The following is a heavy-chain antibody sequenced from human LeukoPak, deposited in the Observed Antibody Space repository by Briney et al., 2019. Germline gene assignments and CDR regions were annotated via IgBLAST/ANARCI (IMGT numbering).Heavy chain of an antibody. CDR1: GGSISSYY. CDR3: ARDRMHGDYYYYMDV. V-gene: IGHV4-59*12. D-gene: IGHD3-16*01. Sequence: PSETLSLTCTVSGGSISSYYWSWIRQPPGKGLEWIGYIYHSGSTNYNPSLKSRVTISVDTSKNQFSLKLSSVTAADTAVYYCARDRMHGDYYYYMDVWGKGTTVTVSS. CDR2: IYHSGST. J-gene: IGHJ6*03.